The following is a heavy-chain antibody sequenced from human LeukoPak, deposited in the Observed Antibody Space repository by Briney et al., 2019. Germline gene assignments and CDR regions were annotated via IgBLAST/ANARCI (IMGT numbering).Heavy chain of an antibody. CDR1: GYSISSGYY. V-gene: IGHV4-38-2*02. CDR2: IYYSGST. D-gene: IGHD3-9*01. CDR3: ASRRLQLLRYFDWLNGYFDY. J-gene: IGHJ4*02. Sequence: SETLSLTCTVSGYSISSGYYWGWIRQPPGKGLEWIGTIYYSGSTYYNPSLKSRVTISVDTSKNQFSLKLSSVTAADTAVYYCASRRLQLLRYFDWLNGYFDYWGQGTLVTVSS.